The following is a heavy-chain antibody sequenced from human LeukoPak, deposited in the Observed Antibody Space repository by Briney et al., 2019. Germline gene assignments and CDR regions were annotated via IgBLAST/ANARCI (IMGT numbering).Heavy chain of an antibody. J-gene: IGHJ5*02. CDR1: GYSFGDYW. CDR2: IWPDDSDT. V-gene: IGHV5-51*01. CDR3: ARRGRLSANSHWFDH. D-gene: IGHD4/OR15-4a*01. Sequence: GESLKISCKASGYSFGDYWIGWVRQMPGKGLEWMGIIWPDDSDTRYSPSFQGQVTISADKSINTAYLQWSSLKASDTAMYYCARRGRLSANSHWFDHWGQGTLVTVSS.